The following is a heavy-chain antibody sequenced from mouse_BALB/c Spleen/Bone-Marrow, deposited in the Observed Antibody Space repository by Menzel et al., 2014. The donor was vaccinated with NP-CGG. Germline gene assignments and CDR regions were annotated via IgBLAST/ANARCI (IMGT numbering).Heavy chain of an antibody. CDR2: ISSGSSPI. V-gene: IGHV5-17*02. J-gene: IGHJ2*01. D-gene: IGHD4-1*01. CDR3: TRGGNWEDFDY. CDR1: GFTFSSFG. Sequence: DVMLAESGGGLVQPGGSRKLSCAASGFTFSSFGMHWVRQAPEKGLEWVAYISSGSSPIFYADTVKGRFTISRDNPKNTLFLQMTSLRSEDTAIYYCTRGGNWEDFDYWGQGTTLTVSS.